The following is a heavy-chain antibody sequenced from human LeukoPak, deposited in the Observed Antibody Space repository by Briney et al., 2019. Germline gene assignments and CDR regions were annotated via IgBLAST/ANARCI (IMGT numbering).Heavy chain of an antibody. CDR1: GYTFTSYG. CDR3: ARATRDIVGATGLWAWFDP. J-gene: IGHJ5*02. Sequence: ASVKVSCKASGYTFTSYGISWVRQAPGQGLEWMGWISAYNDNTNYAQKLQGRVTMTTDTSTSTAYMELRSLRSDDTAVYYCARATRDIVGATGLWAWFDPWGQGTLVTVSS. D-gene: IGHD1-26*01. V-gene: IGHV1-18*01. CDR2: ISAYNDNT.